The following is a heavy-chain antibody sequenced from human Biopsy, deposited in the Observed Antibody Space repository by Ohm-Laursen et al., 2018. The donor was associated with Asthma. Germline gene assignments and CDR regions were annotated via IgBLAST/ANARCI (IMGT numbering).Heavy chain of an antibody. CDR1: GFSFSNFG. V-gene: IGHV3-30*03. CDR3: ASRGGDFWSGYYMDY. Sequence: SLRLSCAASGFSFSNFGMHWVCQVPGKGPEWVALISFDGRYEYYADSVKGRFTISRDNPMKRLYLQMSSLTAEDTAVYYCASRGGDFWSGYYMDYWGQGTLVTVSS. D-gene: IGHD3-3*01. CDR2: ISFDGRYE. J-gene: IGHJ4*02.